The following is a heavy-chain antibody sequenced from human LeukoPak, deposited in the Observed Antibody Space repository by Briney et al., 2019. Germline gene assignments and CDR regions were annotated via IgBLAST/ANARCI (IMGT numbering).Heavy chain of an antibody. D-gene: IGHD3-3*01. J-gene: IGHJ6*02. V-gene: IGHV3-9*01. CDR3: AKDKDFDYYYGMDV. Sequence: GRSLRLSCAASGFNFDDYAMHWVRQAPGKGLEWVSGISWNSGSIGYADSVKGRFTISRDNAKNSLYLQMNSLRAEDTALYYCAKDKDFDYYYGMDVWGQGTTVTVSS. CDR1: GFNFDDYA. CDR2: ISWNSGSI.